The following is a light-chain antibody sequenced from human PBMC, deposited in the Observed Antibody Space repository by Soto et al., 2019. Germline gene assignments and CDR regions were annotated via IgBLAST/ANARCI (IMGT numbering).Light chain of an antibody. CDR1: QSVSSN. CDR3: HQYKNWPRST. V-gene: IGKV3-15*01. J-gene: IGKJ2*01. Sequence: EIVMTQSPATLSVSPGESATLSCRASQSVSSNLAWYQQKPGQAPRLLIYGASTRATGIPARFSGSGSGTEFTLTISSLQSEDFAVYYCHQYKNWPRSTFGQGTKLEIK. CDR2: GAS.